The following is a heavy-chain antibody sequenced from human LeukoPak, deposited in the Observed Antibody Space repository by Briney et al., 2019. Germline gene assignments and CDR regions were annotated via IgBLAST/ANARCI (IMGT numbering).Heavy chain of an antibody. J-gene: IGHJ4*02. Sequence: GGSLRPSCAASGFTFSSYAMHWVRQAPGKGLEWVAVISYDGSNKYYADSVKGRFTISRDNSKNTLYLQMNSLRAEDTAVYYCAREYCSSTSCSGGAFFDYWGQGTLVTVSS. CDR3: AREYCSSTSCSGGAFFDY. CDR1: GFTFSSYA. V-gene: IGHV3-30*01. D-gene: IGHD2-2*01. CDR2: ISYDGSNK.